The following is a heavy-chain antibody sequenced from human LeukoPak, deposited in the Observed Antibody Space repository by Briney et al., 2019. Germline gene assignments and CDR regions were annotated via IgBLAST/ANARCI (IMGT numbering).Heavy chain of an antibody. J-gene: IGHJ6*03. Sequence: ASVKVSCKASGYTFTSYGISWVRQAPGQGLEWMGWINAYNGNTNYAHKLQGRVTMTTDTSTSTAYMELRSLRSDDTAVYYCARRYYDSSGYYSWDYYYVDVWGKGTTVTVSS. D-gene: IGHD3-22*01. CDR2: INAYNGNT. CDR1: GYTFTSYG. V-gene: IGHV1-18*01. CDR3: ARRYYDSSGYYSWDYYYVDV.